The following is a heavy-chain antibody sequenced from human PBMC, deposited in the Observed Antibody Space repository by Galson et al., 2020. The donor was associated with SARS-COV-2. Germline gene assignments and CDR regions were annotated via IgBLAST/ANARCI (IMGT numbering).Heavy chain of an antibody. CDR2: IYTSGST. J-gene: IGHJ5*02. CDR1: GGSISSGSYY. D-gene: IGHD3-9*01. CDR3: ARARLNFDQQTRFDP. V-gene: IGHV4-61*02. Sequence: SETLSLTCTVSGGSISSGSYYWSWIRQPAGKGLEWIGRIYTSGSTNYNPSLKSRVTISVDTSKNQFSLKLSSVTAADTAVYYCARARLNFDQQTRFDPWGQGTLVTVSS.